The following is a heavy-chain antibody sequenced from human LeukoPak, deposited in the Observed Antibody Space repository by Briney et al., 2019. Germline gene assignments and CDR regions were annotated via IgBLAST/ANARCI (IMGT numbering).Heavy chain of an antibody. D-gene: IGHD2-2*01. Sequence: GGSLRLSCAASGFTFSSYGMHWVRQAPGKGLEWVAFIRYDGNNKYYADSVKGRFTISRDNSKNTLYLQMNSLRPEDTAVYYCARDKLPAPWDGMDVWGQGTTVTVSS. CDR2: IRYDGNNK. J-gene: IGHJ6*02. CDR1: GFTFSSYG. V-gene: IGHV3-30*02. CDR3: ARDKLPAPWDGMDV.